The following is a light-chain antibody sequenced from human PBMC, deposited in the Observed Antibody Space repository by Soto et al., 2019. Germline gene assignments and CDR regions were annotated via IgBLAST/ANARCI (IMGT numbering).Light chain of an antibody. V-gene: IGKV1-12*01. CDR3: QQADIFPLT. J-gene: IGKJ4*01. CDR1: QDISNY. Sequence: DIQMTQSPSSVSASVGDRVVITCRASQDISNYLAWYQQKPGDAPELLIYAASRLKRGVPSRFSGSGSGTDFTLIIDSLHPEDFATYYCQQADIFPLTFGGGTKVEI. CDR2: AAS.